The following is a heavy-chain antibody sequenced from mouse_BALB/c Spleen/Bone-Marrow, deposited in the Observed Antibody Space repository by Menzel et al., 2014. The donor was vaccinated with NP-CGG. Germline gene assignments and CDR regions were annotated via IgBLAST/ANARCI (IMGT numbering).Heavy chain of an antibody. V-gene: IGHV1-69*02. CDR1: GYTFTSYW. CDR3: TRPGYFYGSGPYAMDY. Sequence: VQLQQSGAELVRPGASVKLSCKASGYTFTSYWINWVKQRPGQGLEWIGNIYPSDSYTNYNQKFKDKATLTVDKSSSTPYMQLSSPTSEDSAVYYCTRPGYFYGSGPYAMDYWGQGTSVTVSS. CDR2: IYPSDSYT. J-gene: IGHJ4*01. D-gene: IGHD1-1*01.